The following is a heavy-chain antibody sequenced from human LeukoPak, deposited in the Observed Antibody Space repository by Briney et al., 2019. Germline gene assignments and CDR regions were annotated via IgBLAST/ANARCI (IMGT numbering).Heavy chain of an antibody. V-gene: IGHV1-69*16. CDR3: ARVDRYHYYLDV. CDR2: IMPLLNTA. J-gene: IGHJ6*03. CDR1: GGTFSSYS. Sequence: SVKVSCKASGGTFSSYSITWVRQAPGQGLEWMGGIMPLLNTANYAQQFQGRVTITTDESTSTAYMELSSLRFEDTAMYYCARVDRYHYYLDVWGKGTTVTVSS.